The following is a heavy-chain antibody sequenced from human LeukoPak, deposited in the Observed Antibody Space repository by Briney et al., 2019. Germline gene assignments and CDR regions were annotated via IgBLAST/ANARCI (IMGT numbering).Heavy chain of an antibody. CDR1: GFIFSNYG. D-gene: IGHD6-19*01. CDR3: AREWGRIAVAGGPGY. CDR2: IWYDGQTK. V-gene: IGHV3-33*01. Sequence: GGSLRLSCKASGFIFSNYGMHWGRQAPGKGLEWVALIWYDGQTKFYADSVKGRFTISRDNSGNTLFLQMSSLRVEDTAIYYCAREWGRIAVAGGPGYWGQGALVTVSS. J-gene: IGHJ4*02.